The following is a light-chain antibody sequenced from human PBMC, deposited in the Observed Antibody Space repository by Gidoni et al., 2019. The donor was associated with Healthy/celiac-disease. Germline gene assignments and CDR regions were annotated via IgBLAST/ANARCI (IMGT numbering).Light chain of an antibody. V-gene: IGKV2-28*01. CDR3: MQALQRGAT. J-gene: IGKJ1*01. Sequence: DIVMTQSPLSLPVTPGEPASISCRSSQSLLHRNGYNHLDWYLQKPGQSPQLLIYLGSNRASGVPDRFSGSGSGTDFTLKSSRVEAEDVGVYYCMQALQRGATFGQGTKVEIK. CDR1: QSLLHRNGYNH. CDR2: LGS.